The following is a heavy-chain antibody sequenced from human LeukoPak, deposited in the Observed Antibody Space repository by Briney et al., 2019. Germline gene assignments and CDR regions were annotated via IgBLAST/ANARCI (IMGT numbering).Heavy chain of an antibody. Sequence: GGSLRLSCAASGLSFSSFAMSWVRQGPARGLEWVSSIRGNGETFYADSVKGRFTISRDNSKNTLYLQMNSLRVEDTAVYYCAKNGGSQCYSHLDSWGQGTLVTVSS. CDR2: IRGNGET. CDR1: GLSFSSFA. CDR3: AKNGGSQCYSHLDS. J-gene: IGHJ4*02. D-gene: IGHD2-15*01. V-gene: IGHV3-23*01.